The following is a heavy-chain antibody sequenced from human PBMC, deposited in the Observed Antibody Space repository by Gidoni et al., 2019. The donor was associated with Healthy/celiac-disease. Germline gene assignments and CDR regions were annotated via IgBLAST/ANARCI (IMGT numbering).Heavy chain of an antibody. D-gene: IGHD1-7*01. J-gene: IGHJ5*02. CDR3: AREAPLITGTPNWFDP. CDR2: INHSGST. Sequence: QVQLQKWGAGLLKPSETLSLTCAVYGGSFSGYYWSWIRQPPGKGLEWIGEINHSGSTNYTPSLKSRVTISVDTSKNQFSLKLSSVTAADTAVYYCAREAPLITGTPNWFDPWGQGTLVTVSS. V-gene: IGHV4-34*01. CDR1: GGSFSGYY.